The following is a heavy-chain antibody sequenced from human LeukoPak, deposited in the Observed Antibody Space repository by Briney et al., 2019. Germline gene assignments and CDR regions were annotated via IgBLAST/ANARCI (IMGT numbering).Heavy chain of an antibody. CDR2: ISAYNGNT. CDR1: GYTFTSYG. D-gene: IGHD3-9*01. J-gene: IGHJ4*02. Sequence: GASVKVSCKASGYTFTSYGISWVRQAPGQGPEWMGWISAYNGNTNYAQKLQGRVTMTTDTSTSTAYMELRSLRSDDTAVYYCARIVLRYFDWLLTPDYWGQGTLVTVSS. V-gene: IGHV1-18*04. CDR3: ARIVLRYFDWLLTPDY.